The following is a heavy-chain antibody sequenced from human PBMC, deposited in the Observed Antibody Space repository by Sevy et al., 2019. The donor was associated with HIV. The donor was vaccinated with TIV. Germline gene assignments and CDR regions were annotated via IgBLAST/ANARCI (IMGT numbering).Heavy chain of an antibody. V-gene: IGHV3-7*01. D-gene: IGHD5-18*01. CDR2: INEDGSRL. CDR3: ARDRGDSAVDY. CDR1: GFTFSDSW. J-gene: IGHJ4*02. Sequence: GGSLRLSCVASGFTFSDSWMIWVRQAPGKGLERIAFINEDGSRLGYVDSVRGRFTISRENIKNSLYLQMNNLRAEDTALYFCARDRGDSAVDYWGQGTLVTVSS.